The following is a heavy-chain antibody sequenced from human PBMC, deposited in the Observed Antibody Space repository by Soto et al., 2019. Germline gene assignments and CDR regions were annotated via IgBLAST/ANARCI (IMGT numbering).Heavy chain of an antibody. V-gene: IGHV1-18*01. J-gene: IGHJ6*02. Sequence: QVQLVQSGAEVKKPGASVKVSCKASGYTFTSYGISWVRQAPGQGLDWMGWISAYNGNTKYAQDRQGRVTMTTDTSTSTAYMELRSLRSDDTAVYYCARCSGGSYNTYYFYYGMDVWGQGTTVTVSS. D-gene: IGHD2-15*01. CDR1: GYTFTSYG. CDR3: ARCSGGSYNTYYFYYGMDV. CDR2: ISAYNGNT.